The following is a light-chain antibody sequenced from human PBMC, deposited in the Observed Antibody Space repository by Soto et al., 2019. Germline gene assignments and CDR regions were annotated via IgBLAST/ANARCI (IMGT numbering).Light chain of an antibody. CDR2: AAS. J-gene: IGKJ1*01. CDR3: QKYDSAPQT. CDR1: QVISNY. Sequence: DIQMTQSPSSLSASVGDRVTITCRASQVISNYLAWYQQIPGKVPKLLIYAASTLQSGVPSRFSGSGSGTDFTLTISSLQPEDVATYYCQKYDSAPQTFGQGTKVEIK. V-gene: IGKV1-27*01.